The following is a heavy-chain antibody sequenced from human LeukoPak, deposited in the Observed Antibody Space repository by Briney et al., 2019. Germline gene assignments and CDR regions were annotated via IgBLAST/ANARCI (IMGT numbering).Heavy chain of an antibody. J-gene: IGHJ4*02. Sequence: GGSPRLSCAASGFTFSSYGMNWVRQAPGKGLEWVSSISSSSSYIYYADSVKGRFTISRDNAKNSLYLQMNSLRAEDTAVYYCAREYYYESGGFDYWGQGTLVTVSS. CDR3: AREYYYESGGFDY. D-gene: IGHD3-22*01. CDR2: ISSSSSYI. CDR1: GFTFSSYG. V-gene: IGHV3-21*01.